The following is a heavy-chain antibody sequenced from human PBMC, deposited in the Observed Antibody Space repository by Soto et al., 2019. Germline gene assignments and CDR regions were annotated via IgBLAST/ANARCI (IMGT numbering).Heavy chain of an antibody. D-gene: IGHD2-15*01. CDR2: IIPILGIA. Sequence: QVQLVQSGAEVKKPGSSVKVSCKASGGTFSSYTISWVRQAPGQGLEWMGRIIPILGIANYAQKFQGRVTITANKSTSTAYMELSSLRTEDTAVYYCASPIRYCSGGSCYLLDYWGQGTLVTVSS. CDR1: GGTFSSYT. V-gene: IGHV1-69*02. J-gene: IGHJ4*02. CDR3: ASPIRYCSGGSCYLLDY.